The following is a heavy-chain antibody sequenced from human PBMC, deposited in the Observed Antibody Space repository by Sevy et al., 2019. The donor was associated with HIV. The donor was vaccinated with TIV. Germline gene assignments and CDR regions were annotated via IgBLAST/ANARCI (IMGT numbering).Heavy chain of an antibody. Sequence: GGSLRLSCTVSGFSFSSYNLNWVHQAPGKGLEWVSYMSSSSSTIYYADSVKGRFTISRDNAKNSLYLQMNSLRDEDTAVYYCARGIRGSSGSGYWGQGTLVTVSS. CDR3: ARGIRGSSGSGY. CDR1: GFSFSSYN. J-gene: IGHJ4*01. D-gene: IGHD6-19*01. CDR2: MSSSSSTI. V-gene: IGHV3-48*02.